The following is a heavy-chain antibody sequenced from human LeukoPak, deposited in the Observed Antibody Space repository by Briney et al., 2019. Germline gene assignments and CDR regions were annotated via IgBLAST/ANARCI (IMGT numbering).Heavy chain of an antibody. J-gene: IGHJ4*02. CDR3: AREWYSTYAF. D-gene: IGHD6-13*01. CDR1: GFTFSSYG. V-gene: IGHV3-7*01. CDR2: INQDGSEK. Sequence: PGGSLRLSCAASGFTFSSYGMHWVRQAPGKGLEWVANINQDGSEKYYVDSVKGRFTISRDNAKNSVYLQMDSLRADDTAVYYCAREWYSTYAFWGQGTLLTVSS.